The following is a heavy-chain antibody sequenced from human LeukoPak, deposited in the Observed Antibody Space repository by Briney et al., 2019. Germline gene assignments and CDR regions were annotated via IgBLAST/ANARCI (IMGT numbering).Heavy chain of an antibody. CDR1: GFNFSSYW. CDR3: ARVGHGSSWFDS. D-gene: IGHD6-13*01. Sequence: GGSLRLSCAASGFNFSSYWMHWVRQAPGKGLVWVSRINTDGTTTTYADSVKGRFTISRDNSKNTLYLEMTSLRVEDTALYFCARVGHGSSWFDSWGQGTLISVSS. V-gene: IGHV3-74*01. CDR2: INTDGTTT. J-gene: IGHJ5*01.